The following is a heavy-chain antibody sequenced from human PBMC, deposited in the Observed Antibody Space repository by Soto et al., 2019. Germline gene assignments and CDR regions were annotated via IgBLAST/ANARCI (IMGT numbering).Heavy chain of an antibody. CDR2: IIPYYNTL. D-gene: IGHD6-13*01. Sequence: SVKVSCKASEGTFNSYAIAWVRQAPGQGLEWMGGIIPYYNTLNYAQKFQDRVTITADDTTNTVYMELSSLRSDDTAVYFCASGASRWYPYFFDSWAQGTLVTVSS. V-gene: IGHV1-69*13. J-gene: IGHJ4*02. CDR3: ASGASRWYPYFFDS. CDR1: EGTFNSYA.